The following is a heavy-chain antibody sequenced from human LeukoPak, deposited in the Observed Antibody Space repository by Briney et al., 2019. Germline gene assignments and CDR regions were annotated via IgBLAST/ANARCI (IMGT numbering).Heavy chain of an antibody. D-gene: IGHD6-13*01. Sequence: SETLSLTCTVSGGSVSSGSYFWRWIRQPPGKGLEWIGYIYYSGSTNYNPSLKSRVIMSVDTSRDQFSLKLKSVTAADTAVYYCARDSLYSSNYYTPYDSWGQGILVTVSS. CDR1: GGSVSSGSYF. J-gene: IGHJ4*02. V-gene: IGHV4-61*01. CDR3: ARDSLYSSNYYTPYDS. CDR2: IYYSGST.